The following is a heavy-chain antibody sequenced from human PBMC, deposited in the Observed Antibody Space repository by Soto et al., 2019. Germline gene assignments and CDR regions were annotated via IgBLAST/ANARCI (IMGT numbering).Heavy chain of an antibody. CDR2: INPNSGDT. V-gene: IGHV1-2*02. Sequence: QVQLVQSGAEVKKPGASVKVSCKASEYTFTDYHMHWVRQAPGQGPEWMGWINPNSGDTNYAQKFQGGVTMTRDTSISTAYMELRRLTSDDTAVYYCATTGITVSGTDTYHYNVDVGGQGTTVTVSS. D-gene: IGHD6-19*01. CDR3: ATTGITVSGTDTYHYNVDV. CDR1: EYTFTDYH. J-gene: IGHJ6*02.